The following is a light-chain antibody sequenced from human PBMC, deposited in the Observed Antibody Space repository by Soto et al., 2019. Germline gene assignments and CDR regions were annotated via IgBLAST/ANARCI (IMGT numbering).Light chain of an antibody. Sequence: VLTQSPATLSLSPGGRAILSCRASQTVSRYYLSWYQKKPGQPPRLLIYGASTRATGVPDRFSGSGSGADFTLTISSLPPEDFAVYYCQQALTFGGGTTVE. J-gene: IGKJ4*01. CDR3: QQALT. CDR1: QTVSRYY. V-gene: IGKV3D-7*01. CDR2: GAS.